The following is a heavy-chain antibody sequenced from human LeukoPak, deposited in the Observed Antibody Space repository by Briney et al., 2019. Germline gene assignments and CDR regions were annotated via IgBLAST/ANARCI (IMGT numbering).Heavy chain of an antibody. CDR1: GGSISSYY. J-gene: IGHJ4*02. CDR3: ARGGSRYYTSYNFDY. CDR2: IYYSGTT. D-gene: IGHD3-22*01. Sequence: SETLSLTCTVSGGSISSYYWSWIRQPPGKGLEWIGYIYYSGTTKYHPSLKSRLTISVDTSKHQVSLKLSSVTAADTAVYYCARGGSRYYTSYNFDYGGQGTLVTVSS. V-gene: IGHV4-59*01.